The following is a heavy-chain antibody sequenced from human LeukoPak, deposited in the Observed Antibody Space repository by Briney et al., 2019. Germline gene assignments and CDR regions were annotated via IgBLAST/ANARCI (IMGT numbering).Heavy chain of an antibody. Sequence: PGGSLRLSCAASGLTFSSFSMNWVHQAPGKGLEWVSYISSASLAIYYADSVKGRFTISRDNAKDSLYLQMNSLRAEDTAVYYCARSGHYGAGSYYSLNGFDPWGQGTLVTVSS. D-gene: IGHD3-10*01. CDR1: GLTFSSFS. CDR2: ISSASLAI. J-gene: IGHJ5*02. CDR3: ARSGHYGAGSYYSLNGFDP. V-gene: IGHV3-48*01.